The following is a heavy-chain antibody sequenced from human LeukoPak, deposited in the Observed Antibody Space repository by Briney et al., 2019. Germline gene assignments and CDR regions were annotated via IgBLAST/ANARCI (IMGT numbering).Heavy chain of an antibody. D-gene: IGHD3-10*01. CDR3: ARQIARGYGINFYYMDV. CDR1: GDSINSYTYSSINSTTYY. V-gene: IGHV4-39*01. J-gene: IGHJ6*03. Sequence: PSETLSLTCTLSGDSINSYTYSSINSTTYYWGWIRQAPGKGLEWIGSIYYGGNTYYNPSLKNRLTISVDTSKNQFSLRLSPVTATDTAVYYCARQIARGYGINFYYMDVWGKGTTVTVSS. CDR2: IYYGGNT.